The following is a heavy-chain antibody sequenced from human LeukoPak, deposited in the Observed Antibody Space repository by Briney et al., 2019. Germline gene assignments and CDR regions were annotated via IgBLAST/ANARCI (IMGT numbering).Heavy chain of an antibody. J-gene: IGHJ4*02. V-gene: IGHV4-4*07. CDR3: ARDDPQWLVFFDY. D-gene: IGHD6-19*01. CDR2: IYTSGST. CDR1: GGSISGYY. Sequence: SETLSLTCTVSGGSISGYYWSWIRQPAGKGLEWIGRIYTSGSTNYNPSLKSRVTMSVDTSKNQFSLKLSSVTAADTAVYYCARDDPQWLVFFDYWGQGALVTVSS.